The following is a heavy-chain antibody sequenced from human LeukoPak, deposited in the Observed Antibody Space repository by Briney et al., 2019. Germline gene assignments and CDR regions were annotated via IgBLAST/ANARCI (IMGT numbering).Heavy chain of an antibody. CDR2: MNPNSGYA. V-gene: IGHV1-8*02. CDR3: AKGEYYGSGSWGY. Sequence: ASVKVSCKASGYSFISYDINWVRQAPGQGLEWMGWMNPNSGYAGFAQKFQGRVTSTRDTSTGTAYLELSSLRSEDTAVYFCAKGEYYGSGSWGYWGQGTLVTVSS. J-gene: IGHJ4*02. CDR1: GYSFISYD. D-gene: IGHD3-10*01.